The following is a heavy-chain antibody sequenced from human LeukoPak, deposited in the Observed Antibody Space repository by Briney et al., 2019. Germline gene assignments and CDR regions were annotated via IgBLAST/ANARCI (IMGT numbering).Heavy chain of an antibody. J-gene: IGHJ4*02. D-gene: IGHD4-17*01. CDR3: AGDYGDSFDY. CDR2: IYYSGST. CDR1: GGSVSSGSYY. Sequence: SETLSLTCTVSGGSVSSGSYYWSWIRQPPGKGLEWIGYIYYSGSTNYNPSLKSRVTISVDTSKNQFSLKLSSVTAADMAVYYCAGDYGDSFDYWGQGTLVTVSS. V-gene: IGHV4-61*01.